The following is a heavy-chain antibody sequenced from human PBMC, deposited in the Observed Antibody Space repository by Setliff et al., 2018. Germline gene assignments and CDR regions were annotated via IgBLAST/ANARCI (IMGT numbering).Heavy chain of an antibody. CDR2: IKQDGSAK. Sequence: PGGSLRLSCAASGFTFSNAWMNWVRQAPGKGLEWVANIKQDGSAKYYVDSVKGRFTISRNNAKNSLYLQMNSLRPEDTAVYYCARDSTWYWCFDLWGRGTLVTVSS. CDR3: ARDSTWYWCFDL. D-gene: IGHD3-16*01. J-gene: IGHJ2*01. CDR1: GFTFSNAW. V-gene: IGHV3-7*03.